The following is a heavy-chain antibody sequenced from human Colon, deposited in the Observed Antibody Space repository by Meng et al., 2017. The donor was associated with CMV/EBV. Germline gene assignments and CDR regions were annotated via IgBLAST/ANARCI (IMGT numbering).Heavy chain of an antibody. D-gene: IGHD3-3*01. J-gene: IGHJ6*02. CDR2: INPNSGGT. CDR1: GGTFTGYY. V-gene: IGHV1-2*02. CDR3: ARAKDAVFGVVITSARNYYGMDV. Sequence: ASVKVSCKASGGTFTGYYMHWVRQAPGQGLEWMGWINPNSGGTNYAQKFQGRVTMTRDTSISTAYMELSRLRSDDTAVYYCARAKDAVFGVVITSARNYYGMDVWGQGTTVTVSS.